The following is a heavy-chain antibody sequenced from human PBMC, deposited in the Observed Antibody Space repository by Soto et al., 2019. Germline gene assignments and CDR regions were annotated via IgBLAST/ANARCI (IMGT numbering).Heavy chain of an antibody. J-gene: IGHJ5*02. V-gene: IGHV3-30*18. CDR1: GFAFRSYG. D-gene: IGHD3-3*01. CDR3: EKAIFTVFGEGFDP. Sequence: QEKLVESGGGVVQPGSSLRLSCAASGFAFRSYGMHWVRQAPGKGLEWVALISHDGEKEYYADSVKGRFTISRDNSEKWLFLRMKSLTADGSAIYCCEKAIFTVFGEGFDPWGQGTRVTVS. CDR2: ISHDGEKE.